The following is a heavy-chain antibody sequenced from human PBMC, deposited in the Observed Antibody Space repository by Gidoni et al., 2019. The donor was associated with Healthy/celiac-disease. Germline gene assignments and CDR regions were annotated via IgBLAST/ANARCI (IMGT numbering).Heavy chain of an antibody. V-gene: IGHV1-69*04. CDR3: AREDSSCWYYFDY. CDR1: GGTFSSYA. D-gene: IGHD6-19*01. J-gene: IGHJ4*02. CDR2: IIPIIGIA. Sequence: QVQLVQSGAEVKKPGSSVKVSCKAPGGTFSSYAISWVRQAPGQGLEWMGRIIPIIGIANYAQKFQGRVTITADKSTSTAYMELSSLRSEDTDVYYCAREDSSCWYYFDYWGQGTLVTVSS.